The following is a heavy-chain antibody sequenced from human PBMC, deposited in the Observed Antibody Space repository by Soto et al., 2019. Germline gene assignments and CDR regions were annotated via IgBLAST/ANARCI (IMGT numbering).Heavy chain of an antibody. CDR2: IIPNNGNT. Sequence: SVKVSCKASGGTFSSYTISWVRQAPGQGLEWMGRIIPNNGNTNYAQKFQGRVTMTTDKSTSTDYMELSSLRSGDTAVYYCARCPRRDYYDFSLFAPWGQGTLVTVSS. CDR3: ARCPRRDYYDFSLFAP. D-gene: IGHD3-3*01. J-gene: IGHJ5*02. CDR1: GGTFSSYT. V-gene: IGHV1-69*02.